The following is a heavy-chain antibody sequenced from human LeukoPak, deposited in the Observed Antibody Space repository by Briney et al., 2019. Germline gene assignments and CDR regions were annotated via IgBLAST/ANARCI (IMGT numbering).Heavy chain of an antibody. CDR2: IWGDENHK. J-gene: IGHJ4*02. Sequence: GRSLRLSCAASGFTLSSSGMHWVRQAPGKGLEWVAVIWGDENHKYYGDSVRGRFTISRDNAKNTLYLQMDSLRVEDTAVYYCARDVGSAPFDYWGQGTLATVSS. CDR3: ARDVGSAPFDY. D-gene: IGHD6-25*01. CDR1: GFTLSSSG. V-gene: IGHV3-33*01.